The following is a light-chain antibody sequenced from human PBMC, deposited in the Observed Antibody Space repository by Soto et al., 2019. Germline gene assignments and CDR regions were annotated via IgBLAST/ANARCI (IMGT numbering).Light chain of an antibody. CDR1: QTISYN. J-gene: IGKJ4*01. Sequence: ETVLTQSPATLSVSPGDRATLSCRTSQTISYNLAWYQQKPGQAPRLLIYGTSARATGTPGRFSGSGSGTEFTLTISSLQSEDFAVYYCQQHNYWPPTFGGGTTVEI. CDR2: GTS. CDR3: QQHNYWPPT. V-gene: IGKV3-15*01.